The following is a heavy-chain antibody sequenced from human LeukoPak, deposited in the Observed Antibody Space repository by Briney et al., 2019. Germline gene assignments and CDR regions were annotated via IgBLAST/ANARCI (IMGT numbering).Heavy chain of an antibody. CDR2: IRQDGSEK. Sequence: GGSLRLSCAASGFTFSTYWMSWVRQAPGKGLEWVANIRQDGSEKYHVDSVKGRFTISRDNAENSVFLQMNSLRAEDTAVYYCARKSYDSGCFDHWGQGTLVTVSS. CDR1: GFTFSTYW. CDR3: ARKSYDSGCFDH. D-gene: IGHD6-19*01. J-gene: IGHJ4*02. V-gene: IGHV3-7*05.